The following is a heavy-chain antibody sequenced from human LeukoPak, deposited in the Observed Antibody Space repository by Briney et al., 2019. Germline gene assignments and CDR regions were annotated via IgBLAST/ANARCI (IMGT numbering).Heavy chain of an antibody. CDR1: GFTFSSYG. V-gene: IGHV3-30*02. CDR2: IRYDGSNK. D-gene: IGHD7-27*01. J-gene: IGHJ4*02. CDR3: AKDLIWGIRSFDY. Sequence: PGGSLKLSRAASGFTFSSYGMHWVRQAPGKGLEWVAFIRYDGSNKYYADSVKGRFTISRDNSKNTLYLQMNSLRAEDTAVYYCAKDLIWGIRSFDYWGQGTLVTVSS.